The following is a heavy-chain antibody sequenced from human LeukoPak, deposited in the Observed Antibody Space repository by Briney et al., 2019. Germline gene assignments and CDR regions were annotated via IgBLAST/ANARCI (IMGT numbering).Heavy chain of an antibody. CDR1: GYTFTSYD. V-gene: IGHV1-8*03. D-gene: IGHD3-16*02. CDR2: MNPNSGNT. J-gene: IGHJ6*03. Sequence: ASVKVSCKASGYTFTSYDINWVRQATGQGLEWMGWMNPNSGNTGYAQKFQGRVTITRNTSISTAYMELSSLRSEDTAVYYCARVEYDYVWGSYRYDYYYYMDVWGKGTTVTVSS. CDR3: ARVEYDYVWGSYRYDYYYYMDV.